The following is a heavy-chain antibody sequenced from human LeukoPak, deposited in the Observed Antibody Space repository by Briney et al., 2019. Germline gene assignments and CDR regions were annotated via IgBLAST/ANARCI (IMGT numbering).Heavy chain of an antibody. Sequence: GGSLRLSCAASGFTFSNYWMSWVRQAPGKGLEWVANIKQDGSEKYYVDSVKGRFTISRDNAKNSLYLQMNSLRAEDTAVYYCVRDWGYDSSGYWQKYFDTWGQGTLVTVSS. CDR2: IKQDGSEK. CDR3: VRDWGYDSSGYWQKYFDT. V-gene: IGHV3-7*01. CDR1: GFTFSNYW. J-gene: IGHJ4*02. D-gene: IGHD3-22*01.